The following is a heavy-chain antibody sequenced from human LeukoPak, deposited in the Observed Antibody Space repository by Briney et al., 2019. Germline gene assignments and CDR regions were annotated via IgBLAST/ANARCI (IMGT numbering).Heavy chain of an antibody. CDR2: ISSSSSYI. CDR3: ARAAGAVTTTYYYYYYYMDV. Sequence: PGGSLRLSCAASGFTFSSYGMHWVRQAPGKGLEWVSSISSSSSYIYYADSVKGRFTISRDNAKNSLYLQMNSLRAEDTAVYYCARAAGAVTTTYYYYYYYMDVWGKGTTVTVSS. CDR1: GFTFSSYG. D-gene: IGHD4-17*01. J-gene: IGHJ6*03. V-gene: IGHV3-21*01.